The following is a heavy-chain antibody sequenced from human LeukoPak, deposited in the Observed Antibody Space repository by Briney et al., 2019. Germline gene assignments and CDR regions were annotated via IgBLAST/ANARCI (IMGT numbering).Heavy chain of an antibody. J-gene: IGHJ6*03. CDR3: ASEASPSGAYRASYYYYYMDV. Sequence: SETLSLTCTVSGGSFSLHYWSWLRQPPGKGLEWIGNIYYTGNANYNPSLKSRVSISIDTSTSQFSLKVSSVTAADTAVYFCASEASPSGAYRASYYYYYMDVWGKGTTVTVSS. CDR2: IYYTGNA. V-gene: IGHV4-59*11. D-gene: IGHD6-19*01. CDR1: GGSFSLHY.